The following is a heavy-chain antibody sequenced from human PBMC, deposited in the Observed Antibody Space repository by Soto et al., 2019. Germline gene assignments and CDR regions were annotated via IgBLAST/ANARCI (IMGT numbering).Heavy chain of an antibody. Sequence: SETLSLTCTVSGGSISSGGYYWSWIRQHPGKGLEWIGFIFHSGSTNFNPSLKSRVTILQDTSMNQISLRLNSVTAADTAVYFCAKVGTMVQGLIGRRQTPYYYYYMDVWGKGTTVTVSS. CDR2: IFHSGST. CDR3: AKVGTMVQGLIGRRQTPYYYYYMDV. V-gene: IGHV4-61*08. J-gene: IGHJ6*03. D-gene: IGHD3-10*01. CDR1: GGSISSGGYY.